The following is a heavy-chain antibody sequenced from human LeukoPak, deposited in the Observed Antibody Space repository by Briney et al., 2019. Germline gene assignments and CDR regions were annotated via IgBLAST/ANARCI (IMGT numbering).Heavy chain of an antibody. CDR1: GYSISSGYY. CDR3: ARAPGYCSSTSCYIWLDP. Sequence: SETLSLTCTVSGYSISSGYYWGWIRQPPGKGLEWIGSIYHSGSTYYNPSLKSRVTISVDTSKNQFSLKLSSVTAADTAVYFCARAPGYCSSTSCYIWLDPWGQGTLITVSS. CDR2: IYHSGST. V-gene: IGHV4-38-2*02. D-gene: IGHD2-2*02. J-gene: IGHJ5*02.